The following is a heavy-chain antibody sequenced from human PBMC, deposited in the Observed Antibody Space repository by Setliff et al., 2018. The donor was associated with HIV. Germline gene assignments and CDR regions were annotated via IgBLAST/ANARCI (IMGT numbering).Heavy chain of an antibody. CDR2: INPNSGDT. Sequence: ASVKVSCKASGYTFTGYYIHWVRQAPGQGLEWMGWINPNSGDTNYAQRFRGRVTMTRDTSTSTAYMELSRLRSDDTAVFYCARAPGPPWIQLWLTYFDYWGRGTLVTVSS. V-gene: IGHV1-2*02. CDR1: GYTFTGYY. CDR3: ARAPGPPWIQLWLTYFDY. D-gene: IGHD5-18*01. J-gene: IGHJ4*02.